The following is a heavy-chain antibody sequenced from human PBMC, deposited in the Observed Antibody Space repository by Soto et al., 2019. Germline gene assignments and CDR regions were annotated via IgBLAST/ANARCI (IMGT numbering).Heavy chain of an antibody. CDR2: IYYSGST. J-gene: IGHJ5*02. Sequence: TLSLTCTFSVGSISSYYCIWIRHPPGKGLEWIGYIYYSGSTNYNPSLKSRVTISVDTSKNQFSLKLSSVTAADTAVYYCARERGFSSGWYHLGNWFDPWGQGTLVTVSS. D-gene: IGHD6-19*01. CDR1: VGSISSYY. V-gene: IGHV4-59*01. CDR3: ARERGFSSGWYHLGNWFDP.